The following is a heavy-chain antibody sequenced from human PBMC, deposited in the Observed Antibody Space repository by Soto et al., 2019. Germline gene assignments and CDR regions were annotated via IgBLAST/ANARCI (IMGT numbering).Heavy chain of an antibody. CDR1: EGTFNSYA. D-gene: IGHD6-13*01. CDR2: IIPYYNTL. J-gene: IGHJ4*02. Sequence: QAQVVQSGAEVRKPGSSVKLSCKASEGTFNSYAIAWVRQAPGQGLEWMGGIIPYYNTLNYAQKFQDRVTITADDSTNTVYMELSSLRSDDPAVYFCASGASRWYPYFFDSWAQGTLVTVSS. CDR3: ASGASRWYPYFFDS. V-gene: IGHV1-69*01.